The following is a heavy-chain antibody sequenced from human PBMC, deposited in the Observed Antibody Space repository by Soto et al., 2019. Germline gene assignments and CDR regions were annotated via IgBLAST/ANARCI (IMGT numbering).Heavy chain of an antibody. CDR2: IDPSDSYT. CDR3: GRQDGV. J-gene: IGHJ6*01. CDR1: GYSFTSYW. Sequence: QLVQAGAEVKKPGESLRISCTGSGYSFTSYWISWVRQLPGKGLEWMGRIDPSDSYTNYSPSFQGHVTISAAKSIATGHLQWSSLNAWDTAMGSCGRQDGVWGQGNAVTV. D-gene: IGHD2-15*01. V-gene: IGHV5-10-1*01.